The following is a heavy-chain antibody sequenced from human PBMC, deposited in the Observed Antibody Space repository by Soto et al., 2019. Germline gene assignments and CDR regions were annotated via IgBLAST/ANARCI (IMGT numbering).Heavy chain of an antibody. J-gene: IGHJ1*01. CDR3: ARDLGSSWYPEYFQH. V-gene: IGHV3-23*01. CDR1: GFTFSSYA. Sequence: PGGSLRLSCAASGFTFSSYAMSWVRQAPGKGLEWVSAFRGDGTGAHYADSVKGRFTISRDNSKNSLYLHMNSLRAEDTAVYYCARDLGSSWYPEYFQHWGQGTLVTVSS. D-gene: IGHD6-13*01. CDR2: FRGDGTGA.